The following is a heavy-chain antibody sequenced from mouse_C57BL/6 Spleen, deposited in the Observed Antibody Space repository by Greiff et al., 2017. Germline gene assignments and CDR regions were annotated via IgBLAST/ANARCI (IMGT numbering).Heavy chain of an antibody. D-gene: IGHD2-4*01. Sequence: EVKLQESGPGLVKPSQSLSLTCSVTGYSITSGYYWNWIRQFPGNKLEWMGYISYDGSNNYNPSLKNRISITRDTSKNQFFLKLNSVTTEDTATYYCARRDYDYDDVDYWGQGTSVTVSS. V-gene: IGHV3-6*01. CDR2: ISYDGSN. CDR1: GYSITSGYY. J-gene: IGHJ4*01. CDR3: ARRDYDYDDVDY.